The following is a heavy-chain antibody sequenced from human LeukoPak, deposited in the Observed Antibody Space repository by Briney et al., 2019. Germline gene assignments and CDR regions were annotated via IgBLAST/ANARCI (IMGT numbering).Heavy chain of an antibody. CDR3: ARARKLRYFDWLNFDY. CDR2: INHSGST. J-gene: IGHJ4*02. CDR1: GGSFSGYY. V-gene: IGHV4-34*01. D-gene: IGHD3-9*01. Sequence: SETLSLTCAVYGGSFSGYYWSWVRQPPGKGLEWIGEINHSGSTNYNPSLKSRVTISVDTSKNQFSLKLSSVTAADTAVYYCARARKLRYFDWLNFDYWGQETLVTISS.